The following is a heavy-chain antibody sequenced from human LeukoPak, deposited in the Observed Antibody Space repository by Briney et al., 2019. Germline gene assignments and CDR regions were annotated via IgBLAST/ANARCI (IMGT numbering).Heavy chain of an antibody. Sequence: SETLSLTCAVYGGSFSGYYWSWIRQPPGKGLEWIGEINHSGSTNYNPSLKSRVTISVDTSKNQFSLKLSSVTAADTAVYYCASQVVPAATQGSYFDYWDQGTLVTVSS. J-gene: IGHJ4*02. CDR2: INHSGST. V-gene: IGHV4-34*01. CDR1: GGSFSGYY. CDR3: ASQVVPAATQGSYFDY. D-gene: IGHD2-2*01.